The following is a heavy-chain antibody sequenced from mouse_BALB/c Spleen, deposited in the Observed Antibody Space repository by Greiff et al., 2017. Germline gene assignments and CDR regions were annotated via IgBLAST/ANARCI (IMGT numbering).Heavy chain of an antibody. CDR1: GFSLTSYG. CDR3: ARVYYYGSSFAY. V-gene: IGHV2-9*02. CDR2: IWAGGST. D-gene: IGHD1-1*01. J-gene: IGHJ3*01. Sequence: VQLQESGPGLVAPSQSLSITCTVSGFSLTSYGVHWVRQPPGKGLEWLGVIWAGGSTNYNSALMSRLSISKDNSKSQVFLKMNSLQTDDTAMYYCARVYYYGSSFAYWGQGTLVTVSA.